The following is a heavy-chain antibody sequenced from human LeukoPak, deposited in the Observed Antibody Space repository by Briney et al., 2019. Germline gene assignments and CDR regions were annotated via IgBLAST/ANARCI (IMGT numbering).Heavy chain of an antibody. CDR1: GFTFDDYA. J-gene: IGHJ4*02. Sequence: PGGSLRLSCAASGFTFDDYAMHWVRQAPGKGLEWVSGINWNSDSIGYADSVKGRFTISRDNAKNSLYLQMNSLRAGDTALYYCAKALYSSSWENFDYWGQGTLVTVSS. CDR3: AKALYSSSWENFDY. D-gene: IGHD6-13*01. CDR2: INWNSDSI. V-gene: IGHV3-9*01.